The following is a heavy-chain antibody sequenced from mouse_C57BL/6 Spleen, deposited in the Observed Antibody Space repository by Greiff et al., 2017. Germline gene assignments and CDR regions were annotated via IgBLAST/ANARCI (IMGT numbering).Heavy chain of an antibody. J-gene: IGHJ1*03. CDR1: GFTFSDYY. Sequence: DVHLVESEGGLVQPGSSMKLSCTASGFTFSDYYMAWVRQVPEKGLEWVANINYDGSSTYYLDSLKSRFIISRDNAKNILYLQMSSLKSEDTATYYCARGNYGKRYFDVWGTGTTVTVSS. CDR3: ARGNYGKRYFDV. V-gene: IGHV5-16*01. CDR2: INYDGSST. D-gene: IGHD2-1*01.